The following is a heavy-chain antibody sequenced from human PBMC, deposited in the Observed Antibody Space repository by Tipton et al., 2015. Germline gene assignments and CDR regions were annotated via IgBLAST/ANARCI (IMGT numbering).Heavy chain of an antibody. V-gene: IGHV3-53*01. Sequence: GSLRLSCAASGFTVSSDYMSWVRQAPGKGLEWVSVIYSGGSTFYADSVRGRFTISRDNAQTSLYLQMNSLRAEDTAVYYCTRGGLKQQREDVFDVWGRGTRLTVSS. D-gene: IGHD6-13*01. CDR3: TRGGLKQQREDVFDV. CDR1: GFTVSSDY. J-gene: IGHJ3*01. CDR2: IYSGGST.